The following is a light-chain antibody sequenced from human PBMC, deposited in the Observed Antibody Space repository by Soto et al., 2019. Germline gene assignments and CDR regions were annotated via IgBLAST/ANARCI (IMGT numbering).Light chain of an antibody. J-gene: IGLJ2*01. CDR1: SSDIGDYNY. Sequence: QSALTQPASVSESPGQSITISCTGTSSDIGDYNYVSWYQQHPLKAPKLLIYDVSNRPSGVSNRFSGSKSGNTASLTISGLQAEDEADYYCSSYSDSSTLVVFGGGTKLTVL. CDR2: DVS. CDR3: SSYSDSSTLVV. V-gene: IGLV2-14*03.